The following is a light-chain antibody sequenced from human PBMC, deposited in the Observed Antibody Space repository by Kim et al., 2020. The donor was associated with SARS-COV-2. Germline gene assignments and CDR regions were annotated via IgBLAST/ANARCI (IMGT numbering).Light chain of an antibody. CDR2: HDT. CDR3: QAWDIGTVV. Sequence: SYELTQPPSVSVSPGQTATITCFGDNLGDKYASWYQEKPGQSPVLVLYHDTKRPSGISERFSGSNSGNTATLTITGTQAIDEADFYCQAWDIGTVVFGGGTQLTVL. J-gene: IGLJ3*02. V-gene: IGLV3-1*01. CDR1: NLGDKY.